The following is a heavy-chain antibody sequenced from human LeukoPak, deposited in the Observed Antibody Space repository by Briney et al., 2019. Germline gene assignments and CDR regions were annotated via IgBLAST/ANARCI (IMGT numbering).Heavy chain of an antibody. CDR1: GFTFSTYN. Sequence: PGGSLRLSCAASGFTFSTYNMNWVRQAPGKGLEWISYISSSSSTIYYADSVKGRFTISRDSSKNTLYLQMNSLRAEDTAVYYCASQINSAYYYGSGSYRDYWGQGTLVTVSS. CDR3: ASQINSAYYYGSGSYRDY. D-gene: IGHD3-10*01. CDR2: ISSSSSTI. V-gene: IGHV3-48*01. J-gene: IGHJ4*02.